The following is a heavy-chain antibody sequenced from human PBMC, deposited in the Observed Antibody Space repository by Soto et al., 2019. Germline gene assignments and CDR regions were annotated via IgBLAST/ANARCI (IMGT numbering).Heavy chain of an antibody. J-gene: IGHJ4*02. D-gene: IGHD6-19*01. V-gene: IGHV3-33*01. CDR1: GFTFSSYG. CDR3: ARGGVRSSGGWYLSDFDY. CDR2: IWYDGSNK. Sequence: QVQLVESGGGVVQPGRSLRLSCAASGFTFSSYGMHWVRQAPGKGLEWVAVIWYDGSNKYYADSVKGRFTISRDNSKNTLYLQMNSLRAEDTAVYYCARGGVRSSGGWYLSDFDYWGQGTLVTVSS.